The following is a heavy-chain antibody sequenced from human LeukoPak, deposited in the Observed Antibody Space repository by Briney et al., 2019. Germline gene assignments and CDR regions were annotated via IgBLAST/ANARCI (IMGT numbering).Heavy chain of an antibody. CDR3: ARTGGFSKYYFDY. V-gene: IGHV3-30*03. D-gene: IGHD3-16*01. CDR2: ISYDGSNK. J-gene: IGHJ4*02. CDR1: GFTFSSYS. Sequence: GGSLRLSCAASGFTFSSYSMTWVRQAPGKGLEWVAVISYDGSNKYYADSVKGRFTISRDNAKNSLYLQMNSLRAEDTAVYYCARTGGFSKYYFDYWGQGTLVTVSS.